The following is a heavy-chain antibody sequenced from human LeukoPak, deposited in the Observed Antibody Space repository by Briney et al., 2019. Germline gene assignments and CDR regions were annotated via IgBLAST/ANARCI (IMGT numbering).Heavy chain of an antibody. V-gene: IGHV4-34*01. Sequence: PSETLSLTCAVYGGSFSGYYWSWIRQPPGKGPEWIGEINHSGSTNYNPSLKSRVTISVDTSKNQFSLKLSSVTAADTAVYYCARGRGWKYYYYYMDVWGKGTTVTVSS. J-gene: IGHJ6*03. CDR2: INHSGST. D-gene: IGHD1-1*01. CDR1: GGSFSGYY. CDR3: ARGRGWKYYYYYMDV.